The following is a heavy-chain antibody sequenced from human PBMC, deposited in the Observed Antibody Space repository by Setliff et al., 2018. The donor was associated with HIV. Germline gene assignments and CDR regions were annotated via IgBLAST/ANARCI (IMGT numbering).Heavy chain of an antibody. V-gene: IGHV3-30*07. D-gene: IGHD3-22*01. CDR3: ARDLDPDYYDSSQPGY. CDR2: MSYDGNNK. Sequence: PGGSLRLSCAASGFIFSSYAMHWVRQAPGKGLEWVAVMSYDGNNKYYADSVKCRFTISRDNSKNTLFLQMNSLRAEDTAVYYCARDLDPDYYDSSQPGYWGQGTLVTVSS. J-gene: IGHJ4*02. CDR1: GFIFSSYA.